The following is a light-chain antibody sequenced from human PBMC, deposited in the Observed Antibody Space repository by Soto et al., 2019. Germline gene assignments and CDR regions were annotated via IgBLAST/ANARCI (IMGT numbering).Light chain of an antibody. V-gene: IGLV2-23*01. Sequence: QSALTQPASVSGSPGQSITISCTGTSSDVGSYNLVSWYQQHPGKAPKLMIYEDTKRPSGVSDRFFGSKSGNTASLTISGLQTEDEADYYCCSYASSSTYVFGTGTKVTVL. CDR3: CSYASSSTYV. CDR2: EDT. CDR1: SSDVGSYNL. J-gene: IGLJ1*01.